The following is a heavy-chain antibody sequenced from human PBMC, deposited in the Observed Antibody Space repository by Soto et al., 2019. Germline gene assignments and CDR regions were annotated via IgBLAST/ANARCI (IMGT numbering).Heavy chain of an antibody. D-gene: IGHD3-22*01. V-gene: IGHV1-69*13. J-gene: IGHJ1*01. CDR2: IIPIFGTA. Sequence: ASVKVSCKASGGTFSSYAISWVRQAPGQGLEWMGGIIPIFGTANYAQKFQGRVTITADESTSTAYMELSSLRSEDTAVYYCAEGPRTRRLGYFQHWGQGTLVTVSS. CDR1: GGTFSSYA. CDR3: AEGPRTRRLGYFQH.